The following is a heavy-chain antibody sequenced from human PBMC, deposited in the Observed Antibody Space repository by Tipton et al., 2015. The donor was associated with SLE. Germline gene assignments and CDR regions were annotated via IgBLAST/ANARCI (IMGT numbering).Heavy chain of an antibody. D-gene: IGHD6-19*01. J-gene: IGHJ4*02. CDR3: ARAGGGDSGWYGY. Sequence: TLSLTCAVSGYSISSGYYWGWIRQPPGKGLEWIGSIYHSGSTYYNPSLKSRVTISVETSKNQFSLKLNSVTAADTAVYYCARAGGGDSGWYGYWGQGTLVTVSS. CDR1: GYSISSGYY. CDR2: IYHSGST. V-gene: IGHV4-38-2*01.